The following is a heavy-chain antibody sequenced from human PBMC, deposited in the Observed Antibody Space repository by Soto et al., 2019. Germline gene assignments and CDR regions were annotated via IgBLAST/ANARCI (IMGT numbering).Heavy chain of an antibody. CDR1: GFTVSNNY. CDR2: IYSGGST. V-gene: IGHV3-66*01. D-gene: IGHD3-16*01. J-gene: IGHJ4*02. CDR3: AAYSHKGY. Sequence: EEQLVESGGDLVQPGGSLRLSCAASGFTVSNNYMSWVRQAPGKGLEWVSLIYSGGSTYYADSVKGRFTISRDSSKNKLYRQMNSLRAEDTAMYYCAAYSHKGYWGQGTLVTVSS.